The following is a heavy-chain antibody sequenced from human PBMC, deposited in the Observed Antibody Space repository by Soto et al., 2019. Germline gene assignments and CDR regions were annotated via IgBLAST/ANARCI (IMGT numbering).Heavy chain of an antibody. CDR2: IYPGDSDT. J-gene: IGHJ6*02. V-gene: IGHV5-51*01. D-gene: IGHD6-19*01. CDR1: GYSFTNYW. Sequence: GESLKISCKGSGYSFTNYWIGWVRQMPGKGLEWMGIIYPGDSDTRYSPSFQGQVTISADKSISTAYLQWSSLKASDTAMYYCARRIAVAGTSYYYYYGMDVWGQGTTVTVSS. CDR3: ARRIAVAGTSYYYYYGMDV.